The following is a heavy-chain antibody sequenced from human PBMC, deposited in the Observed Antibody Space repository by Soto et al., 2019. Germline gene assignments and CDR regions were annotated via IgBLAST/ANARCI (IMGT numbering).Heavy chain of an antibody. CDR3: AKDVRSSSWYYYYYGMDV. D-gene: IGHD6-13*01. V-gene: IGHV3-23*04. Sequence: EVQLVESGGGLVQPGGSLRLSCAASGFTFSSYAMSWVRQAPGKGLEWVSAISGSGGSTYYADSVKGRFTISRDNSKNTLYLQMNSLRAEDTAVYYCAKDVRSSSWYYYYYGMDVWGQGTTVTVSS. CDR1: GFTFSSYA. J-gene: IGHJ6*02. CDR2: ISGSGGST.